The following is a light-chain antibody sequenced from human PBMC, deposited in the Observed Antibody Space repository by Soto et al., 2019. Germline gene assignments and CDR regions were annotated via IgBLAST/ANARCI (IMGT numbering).Light chain of an antibody. J-gene: IGKJ4*01. CDR3: MQALETPLT. CDR2: LGS. V-gene: IGKV2-28*01. Sequence: EIVMTQSPLSLPVTPGEPASISCRSSQSLLHSNGYNYLDWYLQKPGQSPQLLIYLGSNRASGVPDRFIGSGSGTDFTLKISRVEAEDVGVYYCMQALETPLTFGGGTKVEIK. CDR1: QSLLHSNGYNY.